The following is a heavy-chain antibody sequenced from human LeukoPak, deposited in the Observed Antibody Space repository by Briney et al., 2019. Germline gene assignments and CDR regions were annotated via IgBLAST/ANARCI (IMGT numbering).Heavy chain of an antibody. CDR2: IIPIFGTA. Sequence: RASVKVSCKASGGTFSSYAISWVRQAPGQGLEWMGGIIPIFGTANYAQKFQGRVTITADESTSTAYMELSSLRSEDTAVYYCARGPPNYDFWSGSLSWFDPWGQGTLVTVSS. J-gene: IGHJ5*02. CDR1: GGTFSSYA. V-gene: IGHV1-69*13. CDR3: ARGPPNYDFWSGSLSWFDP. D-gene: IGHD3-3*01.